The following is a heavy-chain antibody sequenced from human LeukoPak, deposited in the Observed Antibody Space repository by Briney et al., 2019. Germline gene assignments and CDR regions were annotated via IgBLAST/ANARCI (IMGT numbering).Heavy chain of an antibody. Sequence: GESLRISCKGSGYTFSSYWIGWVRQMPGKGLEWMGIIYPGDSDTRYSPSLQGQVTISVDTSIGTAYLQWSSLKASDTAIYYCARQDDFRLDYWGQGTLVTVSS. D-gene: IGHD3-3*01. CDR2: IYPGDSDT. CDR3: ARQDDFRLDY. V-gene: IGHV5-51*01. CDR1: GYTFSSYW. J-gene: IGHJ4*02.